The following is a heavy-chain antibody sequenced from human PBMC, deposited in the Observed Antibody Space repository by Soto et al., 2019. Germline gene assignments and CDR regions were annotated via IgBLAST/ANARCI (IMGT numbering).Heavy chain of an antibody. CDR3: ARDSSLAESNWFDP. Sequence: GASVKRSCKASGYTFTSYAMHWVRQAPGQRLEWMGWINAGNGNTKYSQKFQGRVTITRDTSASTAYMELSSLRSEDTAVYYCARDSSLAESNWFDPWGQGTLVTVSS. D-gene: IGHD6-19*01. CDR1: GYTFTSYA. J-gene: IGHJ5*02. V-gene: IGHV1-3*01. CDR2: INAGNGNT.